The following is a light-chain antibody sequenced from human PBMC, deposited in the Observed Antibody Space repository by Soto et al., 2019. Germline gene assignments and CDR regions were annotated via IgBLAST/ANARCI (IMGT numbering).Light chain of an antibody. Sequence: EIVMTQSPATLSVSPCGRAALSFRASQSISDTLARYQQKPGQAPRLLIHGASTRAPGFPARFSGSGSGTDFTLTISSLQSEDFAVYYCQQRSNWITFGQGTRLEIK. CDR3: QQRSNWIT. CDR1: QSISDT. CDR2: GAS. J-gene: IGKJ5*01. V-gene: IGKV3-15*01.